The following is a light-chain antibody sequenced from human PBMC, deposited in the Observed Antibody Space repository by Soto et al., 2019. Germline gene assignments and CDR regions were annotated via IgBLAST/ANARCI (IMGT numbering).Light chain of an antibody. V-gene: IGKV3-20*01. CDR3: QQYGSSPPRRT. J-gene: IGKJ1*01. CDR2: GAS. Sequence: EIVLTQSPGTLSLSPGERATLSCRASQSVSSSYLAWYQQKPGQAPRLLIYGASSRATGIPDRFSGSGSGPDFTLAISRLEPEDFAVYYGQQYGSSPPRRTFGQGTKGEIK. CDR1: QSVSSSY.